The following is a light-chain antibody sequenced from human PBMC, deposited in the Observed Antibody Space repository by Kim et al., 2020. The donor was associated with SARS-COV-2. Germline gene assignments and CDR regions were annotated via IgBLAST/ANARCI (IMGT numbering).Light chain of an antibody. CDR3: QQYNNWPRT. Sequence: EIVMTQSPATLSVSPGERATLSCRASQSVSSNFSWYQQKPGQAPPLLIYGASTSATGIPARFSGSGSGKEFTPTISSLQSEDFAVYYCQQYNNWPRTFGQGTKVDIK. V-gene: IGKV3-15*01. CDR2: GAS. J-gene: IGKJ1*01. CDR1: QSVSSN.